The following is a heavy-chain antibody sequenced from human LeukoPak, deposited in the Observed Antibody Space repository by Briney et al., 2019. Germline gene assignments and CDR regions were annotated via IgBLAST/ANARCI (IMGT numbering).Heavy chain of an antibody. CDR2: IYYTGTT. Sequence: SETLSLTCTISGGSISGFYWSWLRQPPGRGLEWIGYIYYTGTTNYNPSLKSRVTISVDTSKNQFSLKLSSVTAADTAVYYCARGGVVVVTAIGYWGQGTLVTVSS. J-gene: IGHJ4*02. D-gene: IGHD2-21*02. CDR3: ARGGVVVVTAIGY. V-gene: IGHV4-59*12. CDR1: GGSISGFY.